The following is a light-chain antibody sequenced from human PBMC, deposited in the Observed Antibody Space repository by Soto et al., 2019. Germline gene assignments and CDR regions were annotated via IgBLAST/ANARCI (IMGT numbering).Light chain of an antibody. CDR1: QSISSW. CDR2: DAS. V-gene: IGKV1-5*01. CDR3: QQYITYST. J-gene: IGKJ5*01. Sequence: DVQMTQSKSSLSESVGDRVTITCRASQSISSWLAWYQQKPRKAPKLLIYDASSLESGVPSRFSGSGSGTEFTLTISSLQPDEFATYYCQQYITYSTFGQGTRLEI.